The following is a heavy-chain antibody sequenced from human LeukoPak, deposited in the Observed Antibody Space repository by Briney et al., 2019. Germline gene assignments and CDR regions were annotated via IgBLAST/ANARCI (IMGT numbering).Heavy chain of an antibody. CDR3: AFRELRGVIITSLDY. CDR2: IIPIFGTA. Sequence: GASVTVSCKASGGPFSSYAISWVRQAPGQGLEGMGGIIPIFGTANYAQKFQGRVTITADESTSTAYMELSSLRSEYTAVYYCAFRELRGVIITSLDYWGQGTLVTVSS. V-gene: IGHV1-69*13. CDR1: GGPFSSYA. J-gene: IGHJ4*02. D-gene: IGHD3-10*01.